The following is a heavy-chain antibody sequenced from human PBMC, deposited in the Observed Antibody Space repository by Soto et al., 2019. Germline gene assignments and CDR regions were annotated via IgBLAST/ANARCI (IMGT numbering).Heavy chain of an antibody. V-gene: IGHV3-72*01. CDR1: GLTFSDQY. D-gene: IGHD3-10*01. J-gene: IGHJ6*02. CDR2: RNRANSYTT. CDR3: ARDRVEVRGAWIGYDMDV. Sequence: EVQLVESGGGLVQPGGSLRLSCAASGLTFSDQYMGWIRQAPGQGLEWVGRRNRANSYTTEYAASVKGRFTISRDDSKNSTYLQMNSLKTEDTAVYYCARDRVEVRGAWIGYDMDVWGQGTTVTVS.